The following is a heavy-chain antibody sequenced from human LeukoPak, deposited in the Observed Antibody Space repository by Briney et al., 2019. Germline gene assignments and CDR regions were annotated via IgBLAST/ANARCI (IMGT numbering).Heavy chain of an antibody. Sequence: GASVKVSCKASGYTFTGYYMHWVRQAPGQGLEWMGWINPNSGGTNYAQKFQGRVTMTRDTSISTAYMELSRLRSDDTAVYYCARDLNEWERGNAFDIWGQGTMVTVSS. D-gene: IGHD1-26*01. CDR2: INPNSGGT. CDR3: ARDLNEWERGNAFDI. CDR1: GYTFTGYY. V-gene: IGHV1-2*02. J-gene: IGHJ3*02.